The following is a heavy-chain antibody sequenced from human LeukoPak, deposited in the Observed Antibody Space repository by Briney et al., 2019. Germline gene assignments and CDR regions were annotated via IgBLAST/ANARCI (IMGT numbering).Heavy chain of an antibody. J-gene: IGHJ4*02. CDR3: ARIRGIAAAGDY. D-gene: IGHD6-13*01. Sequence: GGSLRLSCAASGFTFSTYWMSWVRQAPGKGLEWVANIKHDGSEKYYVDSVKGRFTISRDNAKNSLCLEMNSLRAEDTGVYYCARIRGIAAAGDYWGQGTLVTVSS. V-gene: IGHV3-7*04. CDR2: IKHDGSEK. CDR1: GFTFSTYW.